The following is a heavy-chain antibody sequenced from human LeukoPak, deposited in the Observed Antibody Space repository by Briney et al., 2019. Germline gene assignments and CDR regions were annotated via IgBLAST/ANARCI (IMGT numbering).Heavy chain of an antibody. CDR3: ARGGSYYSDAFDI. Sequence: PSETLSLTCTVSSVSISSGDYYWNWIRQPPGEGLEWIGYIHHSGSTSYNPSLKSRVTISVDRSTNQFSLKLSSVTAADTAVYYCARGGSYYSDAFDIWGQGTMVTVSS. V-gene: IGHV4-30-2*01. CDR1: SVSISSGDYY. D-gene: IGHD1-26*01. CDR2: IHHSGST. J-gene: IGHJ3*02.